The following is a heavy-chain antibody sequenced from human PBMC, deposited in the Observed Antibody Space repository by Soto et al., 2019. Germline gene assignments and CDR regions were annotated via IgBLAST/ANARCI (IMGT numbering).Heavy chain of an antibody. CDR2: ISWNSGSI. J-gene: IGHJ4*02. Sequence: EVQLVESGGGLVQPGRSLRLSCAASGFTFDDYAMHWVRQAPGKGLEWVSGISWNSGSIGYADSVKGRFTISRDNAKNSLYLQINSLRAEDTALYYCAKGYYDFWSGYFYPAFDYWGQGTLVTVSS. D-gene: IGHD3-3*01. V-gene: IGHV3-9*01. CDR3: AKGYYDFWSGYFYPAFDY. CDR1: GFTFDDYA.